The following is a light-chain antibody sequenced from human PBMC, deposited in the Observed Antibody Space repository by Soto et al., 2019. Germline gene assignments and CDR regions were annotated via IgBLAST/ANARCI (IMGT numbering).Light chain of an antibody. J-gene: IGLJ3*02. CDR3: SSYTISNTQV. CDR2: DVS. V-gene: IGLV2-14*01. CDR1: SSDVGGYNY. Sequence: QSALTQPASVSGSPGQSITISCTGTSSDVGGYNYVSWYQQHPGKAPKLMVYDVSNRPSGVSNRFSGSKSGNTASLTISGLQAEDEADYYCSSYTISNTQVFGVGTKLTVL.